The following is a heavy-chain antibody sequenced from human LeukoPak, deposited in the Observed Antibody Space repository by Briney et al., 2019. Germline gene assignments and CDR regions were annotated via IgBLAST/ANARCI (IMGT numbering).Heavy chain of an antibody. D-gene: IGHD1-26*01. Sequence: GGSLRLSCAASGFTFSSYAMSCVRQAPGKGLEWVSAISGSGGSTYYADSVKGRFTISRDNSKNTLYLQMNSLRAEDTAVYYCAKDWWELRGGFDYWGQGTLVTVSS. V-gene: IGHV3-23*01. CDR3: AKDWWELRGGFDY. J-gene: IGHJ4*02. CDR2: ISGSGGST. CDR1: GFTFSSYA.